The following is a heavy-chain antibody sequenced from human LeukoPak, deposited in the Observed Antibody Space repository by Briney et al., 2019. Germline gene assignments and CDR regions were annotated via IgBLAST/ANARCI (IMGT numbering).Heavy chain of an antibody. J-gene: IGHJ4*02. CDR1: GGSISSYY. D-gene: IGHD2-2*01. V-gene: IGHV4-59*01. CDR2: IYYSGIT. Sequence: KPSETLSLTCTVSGGSISSYYWTWIRQAPGKGLEWIGYIYYSGITTYNPSLESRVTISVDTSRNQFSLKLTSVTSADTAVYYCAKEVWSAMYYFDFWGQGTLVTVSS. CDR3: AKEVWSAMYYFDF.